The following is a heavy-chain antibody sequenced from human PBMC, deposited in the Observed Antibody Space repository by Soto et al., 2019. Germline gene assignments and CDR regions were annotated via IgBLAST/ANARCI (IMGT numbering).Heavy chain of an antibody. V-gene: IGHV1-18*01. D-gene: IGHD3-16*01. CDR1: GYIFVNYG. Sequence: QVQLVQSGDEVKKPGASVTVSCKASGYIFVNYGIAWVRQAPGQGLEWMGWISPYTGNTHSASKVQGRLTMTTDTTTSTASMDLGSLTSVDTAVYYCVMVDNYVTPTPQDVWGQGTTVTVSS. CDR2: ISPYTGNT. J-gene: IGHJ6*02. CDR3: VMVDNYVTPTPQDV.